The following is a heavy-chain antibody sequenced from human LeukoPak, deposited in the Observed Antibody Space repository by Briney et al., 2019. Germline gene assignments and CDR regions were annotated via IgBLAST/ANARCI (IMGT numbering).Heavy chain of an antibody. Sequence: PGGSLRLSCTTTGFTFGDYGMTWVRQAPGKGLEWVGFIRSRLYGGTTEYAASVKDRFTVSRDDSKSIAYLQMNNVNTEDTAVYFCGRGLTVVGAKYYFDYWGQGTLVTVPS. J-gene: IGHJ4*02. CDR2: IRSRLYGGTT. D-gene: IGHD1-26*01. CDR3: GRGLTVVGAKYYFDY. CDR1: GFTFGDYG. V-gene: IGHV3-49*04.